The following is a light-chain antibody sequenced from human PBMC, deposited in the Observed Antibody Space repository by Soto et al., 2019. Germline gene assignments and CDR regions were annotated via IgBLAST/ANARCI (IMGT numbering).Light chain of an antibody. J-gene: IGKJ1*01. CDR1: QSISSSY. V-gene: IGKV3-20*01. CDR3: QQYGRT. Sequence: PGERATLSCRASQSISSSYLAWYQQKPGQATRLLIYGASSRATGIPDRFSGSGSGTDFTLTISRLEPEDFAVYYCQQYGRTFGQGTKVEIK. CDR2: GAS.